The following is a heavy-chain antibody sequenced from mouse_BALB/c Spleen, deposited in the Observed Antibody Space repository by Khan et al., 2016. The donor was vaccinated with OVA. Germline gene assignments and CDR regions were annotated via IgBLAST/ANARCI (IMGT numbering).Heavy chain of an antibody. J-gene: IGHJ2*01. Sequence: EVKLLESGPGLVKPSQSLSLTCTVTGYSITSDYAWNWIRQFPGNKLEWMGYISYSGNTKYNPSLKSRISITRDSSKNQFFLQLNSVTTEDTATYSCARIYGGDFDYWGQGTTLTVSS. CDR2: ISYSGNT. V-gene: IGHV3-2*02. CDR1: GYSITSDYA. D-gene: IGHD1-1*01. CDR3: ARIYGGDFDY.